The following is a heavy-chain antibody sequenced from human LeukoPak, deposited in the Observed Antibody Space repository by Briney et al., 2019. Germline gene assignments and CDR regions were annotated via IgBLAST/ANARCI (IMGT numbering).Heavy chain of an antibody. V-gene: IGHV5-51*01. D-gene: IGHD2-2*02. J-gene: IGHJ5*02. CDR2: IYPGDSDT. Sequence: GESLKISCKGSGYSFTSYWIGWVRQMPGKGLEWMGIIYPGDSDTRYSPSFQGQVTISADKSISTAYLQWSSLKASDTAMYYCARQGCSSTSCYTGWFDPWGQETLVTVSS. CDR3: ARQGCSSTSCYTGWFDP. CDR1: GYSFTSYW.